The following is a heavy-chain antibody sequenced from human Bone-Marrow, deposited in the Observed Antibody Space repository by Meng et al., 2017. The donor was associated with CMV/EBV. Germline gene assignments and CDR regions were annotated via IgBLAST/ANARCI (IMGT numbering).Heavy chain of an antibody. CDR2: INPNSGGT. CDR3: ARGMRRAARFTGWFDP. CDR1: GYTFTGYY. D-gene: IGHD6-6*01. V-gene: IGHV1-2*02. J-gene: IGHJ5*02. Sequence: ASVKVSCKASGYTFTGYYMHWVRQAPGQGLEWMGWINPNSGGTNYAQKFQGRVTMTRDTSISTAYMELSRLRSDDTAVYYCARGMRRAARFTGWFDPWGQGTLVTVSS.